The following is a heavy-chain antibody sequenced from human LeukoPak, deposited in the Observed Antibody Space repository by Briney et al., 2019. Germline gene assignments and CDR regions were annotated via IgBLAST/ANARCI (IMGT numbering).Heavy chain of an antibody. CDR1: GDSICNSDYY. J-gene: IGHJ6*03. Sequence: SETLSLTCAVSGDSICNSDYYWGWLPQPTEQGLEWIVSFFCSSSTYYNSSFERFVTLTVDTSKNQFSLKLSSVTAADTAVYYCARQMQQLVSYYYSYMDVWGKRTTLPVSS. V-gene: IGHV4-39*01. CDR2: FFCSSST. D-gene: IGHD6-13*01. CDR3: ARQMQQLVSYYYSYMDV.